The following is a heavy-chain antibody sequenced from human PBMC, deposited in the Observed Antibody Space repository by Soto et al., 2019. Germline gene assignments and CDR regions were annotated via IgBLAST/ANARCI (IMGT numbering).Heavy chain of an antibody. Sequence: PSETLSLTCTVSGGSISSGGYYWSWIRQHPGKGLEWIGYIYYSGSTNYNPSLKSRVTISVDTSKNQFSLKLSSVTAADTAVYYCARLSIPGIAAPYYYYGMDVWGQGTTVTVSS. V-gene: IGHV4-61*08. CDR3: ARLSIPGIAAPYYYYGMDV. D-gene: IGHD6-6*01. J-gene: IGHJ6*02. CDR2: IYYSGST. CDR1: GGSISSGGYY.